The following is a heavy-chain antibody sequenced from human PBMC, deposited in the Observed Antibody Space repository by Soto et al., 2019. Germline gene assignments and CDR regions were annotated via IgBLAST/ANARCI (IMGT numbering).Heavy chain of an antibody. CDR3: VKIRGSWVFGNLQF. CDR2: LSYDGRNT. Sequence: QEQLVESGGGVVQPGRSLNLSCATSGFTFSNSGFHWVRQAPGKGLEWVATLSYDGRNTHYAESVKGRFTISRDKAKKMMCLQMDNLRAEVTAVYYCVKIRGSWVFGNLQFWGQGTLVIVST. J-gene: IGHJ1*01. V-gene: IGHV3-30*18. CDR1: GFTFSNSG. D-gene: IGHD6-13*01.